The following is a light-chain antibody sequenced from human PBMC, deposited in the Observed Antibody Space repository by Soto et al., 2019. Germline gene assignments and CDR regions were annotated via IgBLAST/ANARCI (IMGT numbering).Light chain of an antibody. V-gene: IGKV3-11*01. J-gene: IGKJ4*01. Sequence: IVFTQSAAALSLAPGERATLSCRASQSVSNYLTWYQPRPGQAPRLLLYDASNRATGIPARFSGSGSGTDFTLTISSLESEDFAVYDCQPRSNWLELTFGGGTKVDIK. CDR2: DAS. CDR1: QSVSNY. CDR3: QPRSNWLELT.